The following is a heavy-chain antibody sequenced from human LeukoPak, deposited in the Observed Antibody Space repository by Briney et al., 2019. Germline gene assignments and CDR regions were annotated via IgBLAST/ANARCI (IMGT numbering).Heavy chain of an antibody. CDR3: ARFGGLEWLIEPTNYYYYYMDV. J-gene: IGHJ6*03. Sequence: PSQTLSLTCTVSGGSISSGGYYWSWIRQPPGKGLEWSGYIYHSGSTYYNPSLKSRVTISVDRSKNQFSLKLSSVTAADTAVYYCARFGGLEWLIEPTNYYYYYMDVWGKGTTVTVSS. CDR2: IYHSGST. D-gene: IGHD3-3*01. V-gene: IGHV4-30-2*01. CDR1: GGSISSGGYY.